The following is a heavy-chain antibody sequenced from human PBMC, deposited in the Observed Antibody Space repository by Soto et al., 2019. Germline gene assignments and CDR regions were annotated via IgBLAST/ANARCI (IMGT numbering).Heavy chain of an antibody. CDR3: AKGGVLRFLEWRDAFDI. D-gene: IGHD3-3*01. CDR2: ISGSGGST. V-gene: IGHV3-23*01. J-gene: IGHJ3*02. CDR1: GFTFSSYA. Sequence: PGGSLRLSCAASGFTFSSYAMSWVRQAPGKGLEWVSAISGSGGSTYYADSVKGRFTISRDNSKNTLYLQMNSLRAEDTAVYYCAKGGVLRFLEWRDAFDIWGQGTMVTV.